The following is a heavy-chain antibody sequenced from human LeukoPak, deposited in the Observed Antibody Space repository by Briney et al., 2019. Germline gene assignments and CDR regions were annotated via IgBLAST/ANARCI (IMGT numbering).Heavy chain of an antibody. V-gene: IGHV3-74*01. D-gene: IGHD6-13*01. J-gene: IGHJ4*02. CDR1: GFTLSSYW. Sequence: PGGSLRLSCGASGFTLSSYWMHWVRQTPGKGLVWVSRINSDGSGADYADSVKGRFTISRDNAKNTLYLQMNSLRAEDTAVYYCARDLSGGIAAAADWGQGTLVTVSS. CDR2: INSDGSGA. CDR3: ARDLSGGIAAAAD.